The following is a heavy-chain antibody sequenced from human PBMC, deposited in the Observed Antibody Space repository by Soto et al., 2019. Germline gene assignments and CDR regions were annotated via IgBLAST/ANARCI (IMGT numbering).Heavy chain of an antibody. V-gene: IGHV4-31*03. Sequence: QVRLQESGPGLVKASQTLSLSCSVSGRSVNSAGFYWTWIRQRPGKGLEWIGYIYYSGRTYYSPSLQSRATISIDTSDNKFSLRLNSVTAADTAVYYCARGIFLATAAAYFDFWGQGILVTVSS. J-gene: IGHJ4*02. CDR1: GRSVNSAGFY. D-gene: IGHD6-13*01. CDR2: IYYSGRT. CDR3: ARGIFLATAAAYFDF.